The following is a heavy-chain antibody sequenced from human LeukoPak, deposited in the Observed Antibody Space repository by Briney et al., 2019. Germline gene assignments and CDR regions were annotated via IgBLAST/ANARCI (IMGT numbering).Heavy chain of an antibody. V-gene: IGHV1-2*04. Sequence: ASVKVSCKASGYTITGYYMHWVRQAPGQGLEWMGWINPNSGGTNYAQKFQGWVTMTRDTSVSTAYMELSRLRSDDTAVYYCARGGYWARGYYYGMDVWGQGTTVTVSS. J-gene: IGHJ6*02. D-gene: IGHD3-10*01. CDR3: ARGGYWARGYYYGMDV. CDR1: GYTITGYY. CDR2: INPNSGGT.